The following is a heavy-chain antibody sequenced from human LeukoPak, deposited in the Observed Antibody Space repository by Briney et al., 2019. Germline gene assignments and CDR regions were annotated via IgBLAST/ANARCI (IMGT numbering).Heavy chain of an antibody. J-gene: IGHJ4*02. CDR1: GFTFSSYA. D-gene: IGHD3-3*01. CDR3: TTEGWLHTGLEY. CDR2: ISSSGGST. V-gene: IGHV3-23*01. Sequence: GGSLRLSCAASGFTFSSYAMSWVRQAPGKGLEWVSGISSSGGSTYYADSVKGRFTISRDNSKNTLYLQMNSLKTEDTAVYYCTTEGWLHTGLEYWGQGTLVTVSS.